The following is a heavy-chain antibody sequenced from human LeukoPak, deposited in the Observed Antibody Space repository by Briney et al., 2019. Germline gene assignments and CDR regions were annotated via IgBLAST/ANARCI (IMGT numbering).Heavy chain of an antibody. CDR1: GASISSYY. CDR2: ICYSGST. J-gene: IGHJ4*02. Sequence: PSETLSLTCTVSGASISSYYWSWIRQPPGKGRKWIGYICYSGSTNYNPSLKSRVTISVDTSKNQFSLKLTSVTAADTAVYYCARLGIGVVPTAMLGDYYFDYWGQGTLVTVSS. CDR3: ARLGIGVVPTAMLGDYYFDY. D-gene: IGHD2-2*01. V-gene: IGHV4-59*08.